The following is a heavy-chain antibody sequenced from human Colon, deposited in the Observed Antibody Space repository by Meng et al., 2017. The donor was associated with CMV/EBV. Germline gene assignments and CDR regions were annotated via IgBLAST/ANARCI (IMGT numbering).Heavy chain of an antibody. Sequence: GSLRLSCTVSGGSISSSSYYWGWVRQPPGQGFEWIGSLYYTGSTYYNTSLGSRVTMSVDTSRNQFSLKMSSVTAADTAVYYCARQGGALPTTGVFWGPGILVTVSS. D-gene: IGHD1-26*01. CDR1: GGSISSSSYY. CDR3: ARQGGALPTTGVF. J-gene: IGHJ4*02. V-gene: IGHV4-39*01. CDR2: LYYTGST.